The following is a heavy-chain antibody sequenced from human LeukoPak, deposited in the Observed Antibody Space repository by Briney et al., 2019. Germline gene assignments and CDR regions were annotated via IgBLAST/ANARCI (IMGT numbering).Heavy chain of an antibody. V-gene: IGHV1-24*01. D-gene: IGHD3-22*01. CDR3: ATMGYSSGYYHHDAFDI. CDR1: GYTLTELS. Sequence: GASVKVSCKVSGYTLTELSMHWVRQAPGKGLEWMGGFDPEDGETIYAQKFQGRVTMTEDTSTDTAYMELSSPRSEDTAVYYCATMGYSSGYYHHDAFDIWGQGTMVTVSS. J-gene: IGHJ3*02. CDR2: FDPEDGET.